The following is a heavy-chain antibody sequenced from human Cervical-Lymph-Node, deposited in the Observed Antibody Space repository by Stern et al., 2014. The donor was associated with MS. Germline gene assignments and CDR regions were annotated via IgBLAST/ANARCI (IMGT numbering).Heavy chain of an antibody. Sequence: QVQLVQSGAEVKKPGASVNVSCKTSGYTFTYYAISWIRQAPGQGLEWVGWISPYNGNTNFVQKLQGRVAMTTDTSTSTAYMEPRSLRSDDTAVYYCARDDDYTRRAIDYWGQGTLVTVSS. CDR2: ISPYNGNT. D-gene: IGHD4-11*01. J-gene: IGHJ4*02. CDR3: ARDDDYTRRAIDY. V-gene: IGHV1-18*01. CDR1: GYTFTYYA.